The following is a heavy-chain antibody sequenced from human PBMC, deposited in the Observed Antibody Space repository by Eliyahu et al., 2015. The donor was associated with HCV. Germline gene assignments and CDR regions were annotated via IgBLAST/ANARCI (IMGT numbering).Heavy chain of an antibody. V-gene: IGHV3-7*01. D-gene: IGHD6-6*01. Sequence: EVQLVESGGGLVQPGGSLRLSCAASGFSFDEYWMGWGRQAPGKGLEWVANIKPGGTEKYYVDSVKGRFSISRDNAKNTLYLQMNSLRGEDTAVYYCARGAGRPDWGQGTLVTVSS. CDR2: IKPGGTEK. J-gene: IGHJ4*02. CDR3: ARGAGRPD. CDR1: GFSFDEYW.